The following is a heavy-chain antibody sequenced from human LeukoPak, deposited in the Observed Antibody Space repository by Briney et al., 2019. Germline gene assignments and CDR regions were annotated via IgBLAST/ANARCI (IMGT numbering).Heavy chain of an antibody. Sequence: ASVTVSCTASGYTFIGYYMRWVRQAPGQGLEWMGWINPNSGGTNYAQKFQGRVTMTRDTSISTAYMELSRLRSDDTAVYYCARARSGSTGRRDAFDIWGQGTMVTVSS. D-gene: IGHD1-26*01. CDR1: GYTFIGYY. CDR3: ARARSGSTGRRDAFDI. V-gene: IGHV1-2*02. J-gene: IGHJ3*02. CDR2: INPNSGGT.